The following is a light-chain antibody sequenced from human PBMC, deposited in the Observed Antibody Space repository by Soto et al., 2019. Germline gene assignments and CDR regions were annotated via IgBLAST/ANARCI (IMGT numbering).Light chain of an antibody. CDR1: QSISSW. Sequence: DVQVTQSPSTLSASVGDIVTITCRASQSISSWLAWYQQKPGKAPKLLIYKASSLESGVPSRFSGSGSGTEFTLTISSLQPDDFATYYCQQYNSYWTFGQGTKVDIK. CDR3: QQYNSYWT. V-gene: IGKV1-5*03. CDR2: KAS. J-gene: IGKJ1*01.